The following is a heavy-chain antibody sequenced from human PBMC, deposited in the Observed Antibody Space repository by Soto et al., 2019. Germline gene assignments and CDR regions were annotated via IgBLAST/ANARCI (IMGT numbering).Heavy chain of an antibody. V-gene: IGHV4-30-4*01. Sequence: SETLSLTCTVSGGSISSGDYYWSWIRQPPGKGLEWIGYIYYSGSTYYNPSLKSRVTISVDTSKNQLSLKLSSVTAADTAVYYCARGGYYYYYGMDVWGQGTTVTVSS. CDR1: GGSISSGDYY. CDR2: IYYSGST. J-gene: IGHJ6*02. CDR3: ARGGYYYYYGMDV.